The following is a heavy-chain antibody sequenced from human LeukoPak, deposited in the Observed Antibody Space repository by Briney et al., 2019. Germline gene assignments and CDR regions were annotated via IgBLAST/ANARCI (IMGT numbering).Heavy chain of an antibody. CDR3: ARVLYDSSGYYYDYYYYYMDV. CDR2: INHSGST. Sequence: SETLSLTCAVYGGSFSGYYWSWIRQPPGKGLEWIGEINHSGSTNYNPSLKSRVTVSVDTSKNQFSLKLSSVTAADTAVYYCARVLYDSSGYYYDYYYYYMDVWGKGTTVTVSS. J-gene: IGHJ6*03. V-gene: IGHV4-34*01. CDR1: GGSFSGYY. D-gene: IGHD3-22*01.